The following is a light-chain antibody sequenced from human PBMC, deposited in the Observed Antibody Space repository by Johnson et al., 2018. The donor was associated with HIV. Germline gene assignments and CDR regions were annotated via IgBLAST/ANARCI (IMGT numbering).Light chain of an antibody. CDR2: DNT. V-gene: IGLV1-51*01. CDR1: SSNIGNNY. Sequence: QSVLTQPPSVSAAPGQKVTISCSGSSSNIGNNYVSWYQQLPGTAPKLLIYDNTKRPSGIPDRFSGSKSGTSATLGITELPPGDEADYYCGTWDSSLSAGGVFGTGTKVTGL. CDR3: GTWDSSLSAGGV. J-gene: IGLJ1*01.